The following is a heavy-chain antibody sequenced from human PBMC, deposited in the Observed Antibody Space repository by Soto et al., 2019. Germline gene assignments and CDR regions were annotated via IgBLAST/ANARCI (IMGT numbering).Heavy chain of an antibody. Sequence: EVQLFESGGNSVQPGGSLRLSCAASEFNFSNYAMTWVRLAPGKGLEWVSSISDSGGSAIFADSVKGRFTISRDNSNNTLYLEMASLRAEATALYYCAKPADVYGDHYLYFDLWGRGTRVTVSS. D-gene: IGHD4-17*01. J-gene: IGHJ2*01. CDR3: AKPADVYGDHYLYFDL. CDR1: EFNFSNYA. V-gene: IGHV3-23*01. CDR2: ISDSGGSA.